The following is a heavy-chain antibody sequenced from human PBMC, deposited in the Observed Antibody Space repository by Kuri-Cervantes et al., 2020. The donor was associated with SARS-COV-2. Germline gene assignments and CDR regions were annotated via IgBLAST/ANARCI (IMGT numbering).Heavy chain of an antibody. CDR3: ARVLVGAKIGYYYMDV. D-gene: IGHD1-26*01. CDR1: GFTVSSNE. CDR2: ISGGST. Sequence: GESLKISCAASGFTVSSNEMSWVRQAPGKGLEWVSSISGGSTYYADSRKGRFTISRDNSKNTLYLQMNSLRAEDTAVYYCARVLVGAKIGYYYMDVWGKGTTVTVSS. V-gene: IGHV3-38-3*01. J-gene: IGHJ6*03.